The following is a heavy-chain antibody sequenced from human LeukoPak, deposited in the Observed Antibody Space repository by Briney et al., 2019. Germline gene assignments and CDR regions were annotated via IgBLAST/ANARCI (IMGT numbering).Heavy chain of an antibody. J-gene: IGHJ6*04. D-gene: IGHD1-1*01. Sequence: PSETLSLTCAVSGGSISSSNWWSWVRQPPGKGLEWIGEFYHSGSTNYNPSLKSRVTISVDKSKNQFSLKLSSVTAADTAVYYCARGGKLERRPSYYYYGMDVWGKGTTVTVSS. CDR1: GGSISSSNW. CDR3: ARGGKLERRPSYYYYGMDV. V-gene: IGHV4-4*02. CDR2: FYHSGST.